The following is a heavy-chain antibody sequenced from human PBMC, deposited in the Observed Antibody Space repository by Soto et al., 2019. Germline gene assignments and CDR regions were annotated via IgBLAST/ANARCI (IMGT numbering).Heavy chain of an antibody. V-gene: IGHV1-2*02. CDR2: INPNSGGT. J-gene: IGHJ3*02. Sequence: VASVKVSCKASGYTFTGYYMHWVLQAPGQGLEWMGWINPNSGGTNYAQKFQGRVTMTRDTSISTAYMELSRLRSDDTAVYYCARDSIAAAGTDAFDIWGQGTMVTVSS. D-gene: IGHD6-13*01. CDR1: GYTFTGYY. CDR3: ARDSIAAAGTDAFDI.